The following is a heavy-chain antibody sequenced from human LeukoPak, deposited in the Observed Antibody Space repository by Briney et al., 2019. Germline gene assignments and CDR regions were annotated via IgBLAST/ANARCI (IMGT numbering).Heavy chain of an antibody. CDR1: GYSISSGYY. CDR2: IYHSGST. Sequence: PSETLSLTCAVSGYSISSGYYWGWIRQPPGKGLEWIGSIYHSGSTYYNPSLKSRVTISVDTSKNQFSLKLSSVTAADTAVYYCARGTRGSTYTYYLDYWGQGTLVTVSS. V-gene: IGHV4-38-2*01. J-gene: IGHJ4*02. CDR3: ARGTRGSTYTYYLDY. D-gene: IGHD6-13*01.